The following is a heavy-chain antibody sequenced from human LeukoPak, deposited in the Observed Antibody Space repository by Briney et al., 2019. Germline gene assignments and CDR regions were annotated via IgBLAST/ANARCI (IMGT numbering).Heavy chain of an antibody. CDR1: GFTFSNYA. CDR2: VNSNDRP. CDR3: AKDALWFGELLGAFDI. V-gene: IGHV3-23*01. Sequence: GGSLRLSCAASGFTFSNYAMTWVRQAPGKGLEWVSTVNSNDRPYYADSVKGRFTISRDNSKNTLYLQMNSLRAEDTAVYYCAKDALWFGELLGAFDIWGQGTMVTVSS. D-gene: IGHD3-10*01. J-gene: IGHJ3*02.